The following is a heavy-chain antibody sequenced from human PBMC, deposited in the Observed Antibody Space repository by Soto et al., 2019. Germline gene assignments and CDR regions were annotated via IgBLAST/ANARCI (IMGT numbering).Heavy chain of an antibody. CDR2: ISSSGSTI. CDR3: ASPPGGAVAVTSDAFDI. Sequence: GGSLRLSCAASGFTFSDYYMSWIRQAQGKGLEWVSYISSSGSTIYYADSVKGRFTISRDNAKNSLYLQMNSLRAEDTAVYYCASPPGGAVAVTSDAFDIWGQGTMVTVSS. V-gene: IGHV3-11*01. D-gene: IGHD6-19*01. J-gene: IGHJ3*02. CDR1: GFTFSDYY.